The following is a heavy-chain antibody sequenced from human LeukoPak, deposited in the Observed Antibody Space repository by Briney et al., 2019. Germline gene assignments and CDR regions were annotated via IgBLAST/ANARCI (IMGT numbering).Heavy chain of an antibody. CDR3: AKDSQNYDFWSGYPIAYYYYGMDV. Sequence: PGRSLRLSCAASGFTFSSYAMSWVRQAPGKGLEWVSAISGSGGSTYYADTVKGRFTIYRDNSKNTLYLQMNSLRAEDTAVYYCAKDSQNYDFWSGYPIAYYYYGMDVWGQGTTVTVSS. V-gene: IGHV3-23*01. CDR2: ISGSGGST. J-gene: IGHJ6*02. D-gene: IGHD3-3*01. CDR1: GFTFSSYA.